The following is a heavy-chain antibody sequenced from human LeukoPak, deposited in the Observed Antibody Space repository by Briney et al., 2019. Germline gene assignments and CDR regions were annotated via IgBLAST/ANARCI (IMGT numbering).Heavy chain of an antibody. V-gene: IGHV1-69*04. CDR3: ARGVASSSSHYYYYGMDV. CDR2: IIPILGIA. Sequence: ASVKVSCKASGYTFTGYYMHWVRQAPGQGLEWMGRIIPILGIANYAQKFQGRVTITADKSTSTAYMELSSLRSEDTAAYYCARGVASSSSHYYYYGMDVWGQGTTVTVSS. CDR1: GYTFTGYY. D-gene: IGHD6-6*01. J-gene: IGHJ6*02.